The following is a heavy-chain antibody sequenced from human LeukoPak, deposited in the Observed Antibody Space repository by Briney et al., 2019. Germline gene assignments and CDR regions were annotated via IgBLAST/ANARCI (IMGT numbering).Heavy chain of an antibody. J-gene: IGHJ4*02. CDR1: GFTFSSYS. CDR2: ISSSSSYI. D-gene: IGHD1-26*01. CDR3: AKYRGSYNHAFDY. V-gene: IGHV3-21*04. Sequence: SGGSLRLSCAASGFTFSSYSMNWVRQAPGKGLEWVSSISSSSSYIYYADSVKGRFTISRDNAKNSLYLQMNSLRAEDTAAYYCAKYRGSYNHAFDYWGQGTLVTVSS.